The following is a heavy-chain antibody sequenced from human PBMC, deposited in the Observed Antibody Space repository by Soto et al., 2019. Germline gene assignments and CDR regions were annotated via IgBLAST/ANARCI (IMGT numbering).Heavy chain of an antibody. V-gene: IGHV4-31*02. CDR3: ASKVVVAAIPYWYFDL. D-gene: IGHD2-15*01. Sequence: LCGGSISSGGYYWSWIRQHPGKGLEWIGYIYYSGSTYYNPSLKSRVTISVDTSKNQFSLKLSSVTAADTAVYYCASKVVVAAIPYWYFDLWGRGTLVTVSS. J-gene: IGHJ2*01. CDR2: IYYSGST. CDR1: GGSISSGGYY.